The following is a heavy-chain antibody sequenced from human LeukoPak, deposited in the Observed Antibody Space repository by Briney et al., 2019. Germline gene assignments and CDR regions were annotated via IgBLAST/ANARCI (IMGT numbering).Heavy chain of an antibody. CDR2: IYYSGST. CDR1: GGSISSYY. V-gene: IGHV4-59*12. Sequence: SETLSLTCTVSGGSISSYYWSWIRQPPGKGLEWIGYIYYSGSTNYNPSLKSRVTISVDTSKNQFSLKLSSVTAADTAVYYCASQGVVGATSRYYYMDVWGKGTTVTVSS. D-gene: IGHD1-26*01. J-gene: IGHJ6*03. CDR3: ASQGVVGATSRYYYMDV.